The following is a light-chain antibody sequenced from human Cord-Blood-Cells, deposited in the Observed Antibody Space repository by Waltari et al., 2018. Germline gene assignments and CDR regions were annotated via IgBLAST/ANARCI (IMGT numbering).Light chain of an antibody. CDR3: QQYGSSPPLT. J-gene: IGKJ3*01. CDR2: GGS. CDR1: QGVSSSY. V-gene: IGKV3-20*01. Sequence: ESVVPQSPGTLYLSPGERATLYCRASQGVSSSYLAWYQQKPGQAPSLRIYGGSSRATGIPDSVSGSGSGTEFTLTISRLEPEDFAVYYCQQYGSSPPLTFGPGTKVDIK.